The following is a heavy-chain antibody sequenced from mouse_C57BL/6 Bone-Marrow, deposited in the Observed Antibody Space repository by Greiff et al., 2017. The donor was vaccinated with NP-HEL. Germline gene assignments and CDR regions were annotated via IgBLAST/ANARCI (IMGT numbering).Heavy chain of an antibody. Sequence: EVQLQQSGPELVKPGASVKISCKASGYTFTDYYMNWVKQSHGKSLEWIGDINPNNGGTSYNQKFKGKATLTVDKSSSTAYMELRSLTSEDSAVYYCARRRKLYYYGSRDWYFDVWGTGTTVTVSS. D-gene: IGHD1-1*01. J-gene: IGHJ1*03. CDR1: GYTFTDYY. CDR3: ARRRKLYYYGSRDWYFDV. CDR2: INPNNGGT. V-gene: IGHV1-26*01.